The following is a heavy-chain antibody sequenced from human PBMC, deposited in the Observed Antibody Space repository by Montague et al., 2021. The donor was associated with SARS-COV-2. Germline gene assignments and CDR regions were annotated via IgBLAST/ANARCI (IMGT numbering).Heavy chain of an antibody. V-gene: IGHV2-70*11. Sequence: PALVKPTQTLTLTCTFSGFSLSTSGMCVSWIRQPPGKALEWLARIDWDDDKYYSTSLKTRLTISKDTSKNQVVLTMTNMDPVDTATYYCARTYYYGSGSYYTYYFDYWGQGTLVTVSS. J-gene: IGHJ4*02. CDR2: IDWDDDK. CDR3: ARTYYYGSGSYYTYYFDY. CDR1: GFSLSTSGMC. D-gene: IGHD3-10*01.